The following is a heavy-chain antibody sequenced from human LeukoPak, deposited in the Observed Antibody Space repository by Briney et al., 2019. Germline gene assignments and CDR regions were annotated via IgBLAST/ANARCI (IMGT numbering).Heavy chain of an antibody. Sequence: ASVKVSCKASGYTFTSYAMNWVRQAPGQGLEWMGWINTNTGNPTYAQGFTGRFVFSLDTSVSTAYLQISSLKAEDTAVYYCAREPLSSSWSYYYYYGMDVWGQGSTVTVSS. D-gene: IGHD6-13*01. V-gene: IGHV7-4-1*02. CDR2: INTNTGNP. CDR3: AREPLSSSWSYYYYYGMDV. CDR1: GYTFTSYA. J-gene: IGHJ6*02.